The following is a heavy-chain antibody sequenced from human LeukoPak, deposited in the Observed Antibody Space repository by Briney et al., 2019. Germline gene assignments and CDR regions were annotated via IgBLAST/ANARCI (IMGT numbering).Heavy chain of an antibody. CDR1: GASVSTSPYY. J-gene: IGHJ4*02. V-gene: IGHV4-61*01. CDR3: ARLTYDERGSDLFDY. Sequence: SETLSLTCTVSGASVSTSPYYWSWIRQPPGTGLEYIGYISYRGSTDYNPSLNSRVTISVDTSENQFSLRLNYVTAADTAVYYCARLTYDERGSDLFDYWGQGTLVIVSS. D-gene: IGHD5-12*01. CDR2: ISYRGST.